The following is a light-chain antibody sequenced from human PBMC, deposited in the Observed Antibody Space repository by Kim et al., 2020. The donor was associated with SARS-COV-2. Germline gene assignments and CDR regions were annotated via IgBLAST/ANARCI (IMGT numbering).Light chain of an antibody. CDR1: QSVSSN. CDR2: GAS. V-gene: IGKV3-15*01. CDR3: QQYINWPRT. Sequence: VSPGERATRSCRASQSVSSNLAWYQQKPGQAPRLLIYGASTRATGIPARFSGSGSGTEFTLTISSLQSEDFAVYYCQQYINWPRTFGQGTKVDIK. J-gene: IGKJ1*01.